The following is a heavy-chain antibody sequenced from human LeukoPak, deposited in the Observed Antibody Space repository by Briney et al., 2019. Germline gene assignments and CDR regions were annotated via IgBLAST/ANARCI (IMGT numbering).Heavy chain of an antibody. V-gene: IGHV1-46*01. Sequence: ASVKVSCKASGYTFTSYYMHWVRQAPGQGLEWMGIINPSGGSTSYAQKFQGRVTMTRDMSTSTVYMELSSLRSDDTAVYYCARDRSTTVTNPQAFDIWGQGTMVTVSS. CDR1: GYTFTSYY. J-gene: IGHJ3*02. CDR2: INPSGGST. CDR3: ARDRSTTVTNPQAFDI. D-gene: IGHD4-17*01.